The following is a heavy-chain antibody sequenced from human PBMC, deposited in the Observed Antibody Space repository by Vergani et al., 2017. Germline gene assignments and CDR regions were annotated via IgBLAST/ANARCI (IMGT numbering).Heavy chain of an antibody. J-gene: IGHJ4*02. Sequence: QVQLVQSGAEVKKPGSSVKVSCKASGGTFSSYAISWVRQAPGQGLEWMGGIIPIFGTANYAQKFQGRVTITADESTGTAYMELSSLSSEDTAVYYCARNQGYYDSSGYYLDYWGQGTLVTVSS. CDR1: GGTFSSYA. CDR3: ARNQGYYDSSGYYLDY. V-gene: IGHV1-69*01. CDR2: IIPIFGTA. D-gene: IGHD3-22*01.